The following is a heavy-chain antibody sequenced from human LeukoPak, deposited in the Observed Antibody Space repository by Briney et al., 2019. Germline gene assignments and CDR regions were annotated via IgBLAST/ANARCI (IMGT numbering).Heavy chain of an antibody. D-gene: IGHD5-12*01. CDR2: IKSKTDGGTT. CDR1: GFTFSSYS. J-gene: IGHJ2*01. V-gene: IGHV3-15*07. Sequence: GGSLRLSCAASGFTFSSYSMNWVRQAPGKGLEWVGRIKSKTDGGTTDYAAPVKGRFTISRDDSKNTLYLQMNSLKTEDTAVYYCTTFRGYGYFDLWGRGALVTVSS. CDR3: TTFRGYGYFDL.